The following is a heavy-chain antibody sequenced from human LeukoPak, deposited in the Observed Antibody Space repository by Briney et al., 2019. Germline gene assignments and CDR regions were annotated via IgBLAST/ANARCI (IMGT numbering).Heavy chain of an antibody. J-gene: IGHJ6*02. CDR2: IKQDGSEK. CDR3: ARDGSPDYDFWSGYYYYYGMDV. CDR1: GFTFSSYW. Sequence: PGGSLRLSCAASGFTFSSYWMSWVRQAPGKGLEWVANIKQDGSEKYYVDSVKGRFTISRDNAKNSLYLQMNSLRAEDTAVYYCARDGSPDYDFWSGYYYYYGMDVWGQGTTVTVSS. D-gene: IGHD3-3*01. V-gene: IGHV3-7*01.